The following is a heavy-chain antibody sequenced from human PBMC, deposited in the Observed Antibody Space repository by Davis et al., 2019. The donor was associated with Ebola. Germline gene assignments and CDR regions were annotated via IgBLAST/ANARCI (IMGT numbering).Heavy chain of an antibody. J-gene: IGHJ3*01. V-gene: IGHV4-31*03. CDR2: IYYSGTT. CDR3: ARAVGYCGRTTCYGAFDL. D-gene: IGHD2-2*01. Sequence: SETLSLTCTVSGGSINSGGYYWSWIRQHPEKGLEWIASIYYSGTTYYNPSLKSRGTISVGTSKNHLSLRLSSVTAADTAVYYCARAVGYCGRTTCYGAFDLWGQGTMVTVSS. CDR1: GGSINSGGYY.